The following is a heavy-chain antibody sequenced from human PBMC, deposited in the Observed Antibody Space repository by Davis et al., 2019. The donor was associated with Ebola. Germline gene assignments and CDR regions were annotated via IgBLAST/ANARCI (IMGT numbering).Heavy chain of an antibody. CDR2: ISAYNGNT. D-gene: IGHD3-16*01. J-gene: IGHJ4*02. V-gene: IGHV1-18*01. CDR1: GYTFTDYA. Sequence: AASVKVSCNASGYTFTDYAIHWVRQVPGQGLEWMGWISAYNGNTNYAQKLQGRVTLTTDKTTNTAYMDLTRLTSEDTAVYFCSPDPVLTEKYVWGQGTLVTVSS. CDR3: SPDPVLTEKYV.